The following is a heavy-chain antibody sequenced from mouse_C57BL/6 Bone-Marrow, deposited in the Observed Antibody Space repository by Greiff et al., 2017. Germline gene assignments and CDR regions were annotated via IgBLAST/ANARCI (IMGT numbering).Heavy chain of an antibody. V-gene: IGHV1-50*01. D-gene: IGHD2-4*01. J-gene: IGHJ2*01. Sequence: VQLQQPGAELVKPGASVKLSCKASGYTFTSYWMQWVKQRPGQGLEWIGEIDPSDSYTNYNQKFKGKATLTVDTSSSTAYMQLSSLTSEDSAVYYCAGDDDRGKFDYWGQGTTLTVSS. CDR3: AGDDDRGKFDY. CDR1: GYTFTSYW. CDR2: IDPSDSYT.